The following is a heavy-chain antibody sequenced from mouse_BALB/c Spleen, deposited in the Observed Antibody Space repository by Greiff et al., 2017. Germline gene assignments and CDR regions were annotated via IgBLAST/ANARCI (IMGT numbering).Heavy chain of an antibody. V-gene: IGHV2-2*02. CDR3: ARRDGNYLAWLAY. Sequence: QVQLQQSGPGLVQPSQSLSITCTVSGFSLTSYGVHWVRQSPGKGLEWLGVIWSGGSTDYNAAFISRLSISKDNSKSQVFFKMNSLQANDTAIYYCARRDGNYLAWLAYWGQGTLVTVSA. J-gene: IGHJ3*01. CDR1: GFSLTSYG. CDR2: IWSGGST. D-gene: IGHD2-1*01.